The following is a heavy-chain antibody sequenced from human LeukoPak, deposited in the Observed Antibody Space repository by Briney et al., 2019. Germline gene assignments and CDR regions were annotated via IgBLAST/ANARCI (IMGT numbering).Heavy chain of an antibody. D-gene: IGHD6-13*01. CDR1: GYSFTDHY. V-gene: IGHV1-18*04. Sequence: ASVTVSCKASGYSFTDHYLHWLRQAPGQGLEWMAWISAYDGSTISAQDLQGRVTMTTDTSTTPAYMELTRLRSDDTAVYYCARDPLSSTWSPYYFTLDDWGQGTTVIVSS. CDR3: ARDPLSSTWSPYYFTLDD. J-gene: IGHJ6*02. CDR2: ISAYDGST.